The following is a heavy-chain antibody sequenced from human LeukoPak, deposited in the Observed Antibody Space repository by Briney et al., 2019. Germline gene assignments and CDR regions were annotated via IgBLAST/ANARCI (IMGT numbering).Heavy chain of an antibody. D-gene: IGHD4-17*01. V-gene: IGHV1-8*01. J-gene: IGHJ4*02. CDR2: MNHNSGNT. CDR1: GYTLTRYD. Sequence: GPVKVSRKAFGYTLTRYDFNWVRQATGQGLEWMGWMNHNSGNTGNAQKFQGRVTMTRNTAISTAYMELTSLRPEDTAVYYCARANGDLDYWGQGTLVTVSS. CDR3: ARANGDLDY.